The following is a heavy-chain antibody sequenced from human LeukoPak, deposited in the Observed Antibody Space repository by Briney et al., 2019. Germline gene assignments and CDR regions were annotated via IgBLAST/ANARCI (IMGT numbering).Heavy chain of an antibody. CDR2: ISGSGGST. CDR3: AKSGYDSSGPNYY. J-gene: IGHJ4*02. D-gene: IGHD3-22*01. Sequence: GGSLRLSCAASGFTVSSNYMSWVRQAPGKGLEWVSAISGSGGSTYYADSVKGRFTISRDNSKNTLYLQMNSPRAEDTAVYYCAKSGYDSSGPNYYWGQGTLVTVSS. V-gene: IGHV3-23*01. CDR1: GFTVSSNY.